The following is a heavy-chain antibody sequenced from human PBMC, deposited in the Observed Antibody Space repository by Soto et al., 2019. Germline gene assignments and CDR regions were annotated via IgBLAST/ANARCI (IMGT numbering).Heavy chain of an antibody. V-gene: IGHV4-59*01. CDR3: ARSASPPVVNWFDP. CDR2: IYYSGST. J-gene: IGHJ5*02. Sequence: PSETLSLTCTVSGGSISSYYWSWIRQPPGKGLEWIGYIYYSGSTNYNPSLKSRVTISVDTSKNQFSLKLSSVTAADTAVYYCARSASPPVVNWFDPWGQGTLVTVSS. CDR1: GGSISSYY.